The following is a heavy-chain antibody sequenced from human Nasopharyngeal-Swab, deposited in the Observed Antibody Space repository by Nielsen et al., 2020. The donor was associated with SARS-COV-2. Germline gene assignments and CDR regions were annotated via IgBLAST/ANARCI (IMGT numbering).Heavy chain of an antibody. V-gene: IGHV4-34*01. CDR2: INHSGST. CDR3: ARGRNGGTHL. CDR1: GFTFSSYA. Sequence: ESLKISCAASGFTFSSYAMSWIRQPPGKGLEWIGEINHSGSTNYNPSLKSRVTISVDTSKNQFSLKLSSVTAADTAVYYCARGRNGGTHLWGQGTLVTVSS. D-gene: IGHD4-23*01. J-gene: IGHJ4*02.